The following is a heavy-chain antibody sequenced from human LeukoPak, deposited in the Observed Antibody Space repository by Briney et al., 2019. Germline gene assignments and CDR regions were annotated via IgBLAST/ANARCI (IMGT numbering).Heavy chain of an antibody. CDR3: ASLVNFDY. D-gene: IGHD2-21*01. V-gene: IGHV3-66*01. CDR1: GFTVSSNY. J-gene: IGHJ4*02. CDR2: IYSGGST. Sequence: GGSLRLSCAASGFTVSSNYMSWVRQAPGKGLEWVSVIYSGGSTYYADSVKGRFTISRDDSKNSLYLQMNSLKTEDTAVYYCASLVNFDYWGQGTLVTVSS.